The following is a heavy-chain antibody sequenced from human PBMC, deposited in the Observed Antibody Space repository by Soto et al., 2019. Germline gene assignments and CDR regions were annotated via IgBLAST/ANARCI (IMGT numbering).Heavy chain of an antibody. CDR2: IYYSGST. J-gene: IGHJ5*02. CDR1: GGSISSYY. CDR3: ARVVSSPGWFDP. V-gene: IGHV4-59*01. D-gene: IGHD6-13*01. Sequence: SETLSLTCTVSGGSISSYYWSWIRQPPGKGLEWIGYIYYSGSTNYNPSLKSRVTISVDTSKNQFSLKLSSVTAADTAVYYCARVVSSPGWFDPWGQGTLVTVSS.